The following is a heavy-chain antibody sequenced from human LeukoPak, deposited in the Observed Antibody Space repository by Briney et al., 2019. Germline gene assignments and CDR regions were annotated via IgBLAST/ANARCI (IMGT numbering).Heavy chain of an antibody. D-gene: IGHD3-22*01. V-gene: IGHV3-30*04. J-gene: IGHJ4*02. Sequence: GGSLRLSCAASGFTFSSYAMHWVRQAPGKGLEWVAVISYDGSNKYYADSVKGRLTISRDNSKNTLYLQMNSLRAEDTAVYYCARDSAPFYYDSSGYLDYWGQGTLVTVSS. CDR1: GFTFSSYA. CDR3: ARDSAPFYYDSSGYLDY. CDR2: ISYDGSNK.